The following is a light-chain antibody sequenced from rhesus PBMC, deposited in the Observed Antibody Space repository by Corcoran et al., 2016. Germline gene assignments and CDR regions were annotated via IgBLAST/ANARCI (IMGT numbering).Light chain of an antibody. CDR2: GAS. Sequence: EIVMTQSPGTLALSPGERATLSCRASHSVNSYLAWYQQKPGQAPRRRSYGASSRATGIPDSFSGSGSGTDFTLTISSLEPEDVGVDFCLQSSNWPYSFGQGTKVEIK. CDR3: LQSSNWPYS. J-gene: IGKJ2*01. CDR1: HSVNSY. V-gene: IGKV3-24*04.